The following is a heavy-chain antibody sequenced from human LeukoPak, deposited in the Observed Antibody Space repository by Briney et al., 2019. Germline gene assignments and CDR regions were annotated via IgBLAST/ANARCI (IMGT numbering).Heavy chain of an antibody. V-gene: IGHV3-21*01. Sequence: PGRSLRLSCAASGFTFSTYTMHWVRQAPGKGLEWVSSISSSSSYIYYEDSVKGRFTISRDNAKNSLYLQMNSLRAEDTAVYYCARDDQWVWGQGTLVTVSS. J-gene: IGHJ4*02. CDR3: ARDDQWV. D-gene: IGHD1-26*01. CDR2: ISSSSSYI. CDR1: GFTFSTYT.